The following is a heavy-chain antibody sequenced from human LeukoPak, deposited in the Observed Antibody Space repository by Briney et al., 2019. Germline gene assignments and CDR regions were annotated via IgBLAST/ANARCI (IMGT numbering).Heavy chain of an antibody. CDR3: ARGHVTVSAHDDAFDI. D-gene: IGHD5/OR15-5a*01. V-gene: IGHV3-11*04. CDR1: GFTFSDNY. CDR2: ISGNGRDI. J-gene: IGHJ3*02. Sequence: GGSLRLSCAASGFTFSDNYMTWVRQAPGRGLEWLSCISGNGRDIQYADSVKGRFTISRDNAKNLLSLQMDSLRAEDTAVYYCARGHVTVSAHDDAFDIWGQGTMVTVSS.